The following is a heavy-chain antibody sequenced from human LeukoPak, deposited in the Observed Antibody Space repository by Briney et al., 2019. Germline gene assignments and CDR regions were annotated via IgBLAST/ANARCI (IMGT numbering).Heavy chain of an antibody. V-gene: IGHV3-23*01. CDR1: GFTFSSYA. J-gene: IGHJ4*02. CDR3: AREPYPLYDFWSGYFDY. Sequence: SGGSLRLSCAASGFTFSSYAMSWVRQAPGKGLEWVSAISGSGGSTYYADSVKGRFTISRDNSKNTLYLQMNSLRAEDTAVYYCAREPYPLYDFWSGYFDYWGQGTLVTVSS. D-gene: IGHD3-3*01. CDR2: ISGSGGST.